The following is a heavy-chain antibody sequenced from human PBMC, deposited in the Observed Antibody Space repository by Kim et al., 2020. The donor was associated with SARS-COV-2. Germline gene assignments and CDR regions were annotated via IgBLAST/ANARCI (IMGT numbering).Heavy chain of an antibody. J-gene: IGHJ4*02. CDR2: RSQWYN. CDR3: TRGPAL. V-gene: IGHV6-1*01. Sequence: RSQWYNEYAASVKSRITITPDTSKNQFSLQLNSVTPEDTAVYYCTRGPALWGQGTLVTVSS.